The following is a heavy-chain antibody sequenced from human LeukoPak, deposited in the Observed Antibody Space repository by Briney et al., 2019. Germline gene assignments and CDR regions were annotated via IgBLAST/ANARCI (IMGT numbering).Heavy chain of an antibody. CDR2: ISSSGSTI. Sequence: PGGSLRLSCAASGFTFSDYYMSWIRQAPGKGLEWVSYISSSGSTIYYADSVKGRFTISRDNAKNSLYLQMNSLRAEDTAVYYCARAYCSGTSCYNRPYYYYMDVWGKGTTVTVSS. J-gene: IGHJ6*03. CDR1: GFTFSDYY. V-gene: IGHV3-11*04. D-gene: IGHD2-2*02. CDR3: ARAYCSGTSCYNRPYYYYMDV.